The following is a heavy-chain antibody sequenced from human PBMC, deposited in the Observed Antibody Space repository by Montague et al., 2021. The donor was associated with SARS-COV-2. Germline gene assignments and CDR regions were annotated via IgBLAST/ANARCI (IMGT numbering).Heavy chain of an antibody. D-gene: IGHD5-12*01. CDR1: TFSSYW. CDR2: IYDSGST. J-gene: IGHJ3*02. CDR3: ARRGRKLLPVATTIGGFDI. V-gene: IGHV4-39*02. Sequence: TFSSYWMSWVRQPPGKGLEWIGSIYDSGSTYYXXXLXXXVTXSVDTSKNHFSLKLSSVTAADTAVYYCARRGRKLLPVATTIGGFDIWGQGTMVTVSS.